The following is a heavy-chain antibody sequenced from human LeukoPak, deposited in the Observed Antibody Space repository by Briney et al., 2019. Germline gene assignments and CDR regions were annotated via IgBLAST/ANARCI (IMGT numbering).Heavy chain of an antibody. CDR1: GFTFDDYA. D-gene: IGHD6-19*01. CDR3: ARYQYSSGQMFDY. CDR2: ISWNSGSI. Sequence: GGSLRLSCAASGFTFDDYAMHWVRQAPGKGLEWVSGISWNSGSIGYADSVKGRFTISRDNAKNSLYLQMNSLRDEDTAVYYCARYQYSSGQMFDYWGQGTLVTVSS. V-gene: IGHV3-9*01. J-gene: IGHJ4*02.